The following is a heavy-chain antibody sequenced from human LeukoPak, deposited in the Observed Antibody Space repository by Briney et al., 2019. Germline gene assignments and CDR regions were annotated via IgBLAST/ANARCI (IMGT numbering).Heavy chain of an antibody. V-gene: IGHV1-69*06. Sequence: GASVKVSCKASGGTFSSYAISWVRQPPGQGLEWMGGIIPIFGTANYAQKFQGRVTITADKSTSTVYMELSSLRSEDTAVYYCASQTYTDDYYMDVWGKATTVTASS. CDR3: ASQTYTDDYYMDV. J-gene: IGHJ6*03. CDR2: IIPIFGTA. D-gene: IGHD2-2*02. CDR1: GGTFSSYA.